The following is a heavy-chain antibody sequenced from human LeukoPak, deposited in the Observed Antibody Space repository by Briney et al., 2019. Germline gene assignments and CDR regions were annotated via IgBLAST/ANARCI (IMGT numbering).Heavy chain of an antibody. J-gene: IGHJ5*02. D-gene: IGHD3-22*01. V-gene: IGHV3-53*01. CDR2: IYSGGST. CDR1: GFTSIAYA. Sequence: GGSLRLSCVGSGFTSIAYALTWVRQAPGKGLEWVSVIYSGGSTYYADSVKGRFTISRDNSKNTLYLQMNSLRAEDTAVYYCARDFSYYYDSSGDRVGNWFDPWGQGTLVTVSS. CDR3: ARDFSYYYDSSGDRVGNWFDP.